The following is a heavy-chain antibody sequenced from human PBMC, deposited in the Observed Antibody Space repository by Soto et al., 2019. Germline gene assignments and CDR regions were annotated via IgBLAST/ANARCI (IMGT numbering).Heavy chain of an antibody. D-gene: IGHD3-22*01. V-gene: IGHV4-4*02. CDR1: GDSISRSHW. Sequence: QVQLQESGPGLVRPSGALSVTCAVSGDSISRSHWWSWVRQSPGKGLEWIGEISHSGITNYNPSLKSLVTISGDKSKNQLPLKLTSVTAADTAVYYCARVRYDRSGFDHWAQGTLVSVTS. CDR2: ISHSGIT. J-gene: IGHJ4*02. CDR3: ARVRYDRSGFDH.